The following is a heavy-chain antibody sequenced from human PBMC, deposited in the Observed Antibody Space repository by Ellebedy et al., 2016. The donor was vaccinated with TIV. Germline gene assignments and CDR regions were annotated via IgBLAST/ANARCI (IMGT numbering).Heavy chain of an antibody. CDR1: GYSFTSYW. Sequence: PGGSLRLSCKGSGYSFTSYWISWVRQMPGKGLEWMGRIDPSDSYTNYSPSFQGHVTISADKSISTAYLQWSSLKASDTAMYYCARLGIEFYDSSEVNYYYAMDVWGQGTTVTVSS. J-gene: IGHJ6*02. D-gene: IGHD3-22*01. CDR2: IDPSDSYT. CDR3: ARLGIEFYDSSEVNYYYAMDV. V-gene: IGHV5-10-1*01.